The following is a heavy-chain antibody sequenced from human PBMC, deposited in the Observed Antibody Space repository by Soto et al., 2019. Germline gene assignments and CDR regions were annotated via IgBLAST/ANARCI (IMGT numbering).Heavy chain of an antibody. CDR3: ARDVSSDTTGFRGYDL. Sequence: EASVKASWKASRGTVGSYAITWVRQAPEKGLEWMGVFIPIFVSAHYAPKFQGRITITADESTSTAYMELSGLTSEDKAIYYCARDVSSDTTGFRGYDLWGQGTQVTVSS. V-gene: IGHV1-69*13. J-gene: IGHJ4*02. CDR1: RGTVGSYA. CDR2: FIPIFVSA. D-gene: IGHD3-10*01.